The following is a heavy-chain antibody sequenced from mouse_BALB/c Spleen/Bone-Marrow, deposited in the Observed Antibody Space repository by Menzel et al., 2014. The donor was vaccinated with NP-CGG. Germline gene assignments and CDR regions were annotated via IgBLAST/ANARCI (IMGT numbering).Heavy chain of an antibody. CDR2: IGGGTSTI. CDR3: VRGGYYVPSYFDS. Sequence: EVMLVESGGGLVQPGGSRKLSCAASGFTFXSFGMHWARQAPEKGLEWVAYIGGGTSTIYYADTVKGRFTISRDNPNNTLFLQMTSLRSEDTAMYYCVRGGYYVPSYFDSWGQGTTLTVSS. CDR1: GFTFXSFG. J-gene: IGHJ2*01. D-gene: IGHD2-3*01. V-gene: IGHV5-17*02.